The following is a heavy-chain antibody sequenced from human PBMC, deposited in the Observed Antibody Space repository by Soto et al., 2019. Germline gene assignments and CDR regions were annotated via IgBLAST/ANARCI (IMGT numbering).Heavy chain of an antibody. CDR3: AKSNYGGDDYFQYGLDV. J-gene: IGHJ6*02. Sequence: GASVTVSCTASGYTFTGYYMHCVRPAPGQGLEWMGIINPSGGSTNYAQKFQGRVTMTGDTSTSTVYMEVSSLRSDDTAVYYCAKSNYGGDDYFQYGLDVWGQGTTVTVSS. CDR2: INPSGGST. D-gene: IGHD2-21*02. CDR1: GYTFTGYY. V-gene: IGHV1-46*01.